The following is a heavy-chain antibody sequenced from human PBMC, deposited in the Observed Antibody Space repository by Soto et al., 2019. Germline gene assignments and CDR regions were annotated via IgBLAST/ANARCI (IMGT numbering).Heavy chain of an antibody. J-gene: IGHJ4*02. CDR1: GGTFSSQG. D-gene: IGHD2-21*01. CDR3: AIGSVVVMGAATGGLIY. Sequence: QVQLVQSGAEVKKPGSSVKVSCKASGGTFSSQGITWVRQAPGQGLEWMGGIIPMFGTPKYAQRFQGRVSMTADTSTTTAFMELSSLSSEDTAVYYCAIGSVVVMGAATGGLIYWGQGALVTVSS. CDR2: IIPMFGTP. V-gene: IGHV1-69*06.